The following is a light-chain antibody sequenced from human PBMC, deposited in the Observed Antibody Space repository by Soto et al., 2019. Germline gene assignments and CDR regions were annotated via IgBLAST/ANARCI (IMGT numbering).Light chain of an antibody. V-gene: IGLV1-40*01. J-gene: IGLJ2*01. CDR2: GNS. CDR3: QAYDSILPGMV. CDR1: SSNIGAGYD. Sequence: QSVLTQPPSVSGATGQRVTISCTGSSSNIGAGYDVPWYQQLPGTAPKLLIYGNSNRPSGVPDRFAGSKSGTSASLAITWLQAEDEADYYCQAYDSILPGMVFGGGTKLTVL.